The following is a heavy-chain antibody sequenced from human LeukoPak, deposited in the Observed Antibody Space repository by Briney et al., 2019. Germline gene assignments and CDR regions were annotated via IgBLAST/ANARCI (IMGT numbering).Heavy chain of an antibody. Sequence: SETLSLTCSVSGGSISSDDYCWNWIRQHPGKGLEWIGYIYYSGSTYYNPSLKSRVALSVDTSKNQFSLKLSSLTAADTAVYYCAKSREEIRGLDAFDIWGQGTMVTVST. CDR1: GGSISSDDYC. D-gene: IGHD5-24*01. CDR2: IYYSGST. V-gene: IGHV4-31*03. CDR3: AKSREEIRGLDAFDI. J-gene: IGHJ3*02.